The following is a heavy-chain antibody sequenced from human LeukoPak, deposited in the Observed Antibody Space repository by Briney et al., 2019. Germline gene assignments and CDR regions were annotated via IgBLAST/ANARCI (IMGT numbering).Heavy chain of an antibody. CDR3: ARVTATVTPGYYYYMDV. J-gene: IGHJ6*03. CDR2: IIPIFGTA. V-gene: IGHV1-69*13. D-gene: IGHD4-11*01. Sequence: GASVKVSCKASGGTFSSYAISWVRQAPGQGLEWMGGIIPIFGTANYAQKFQGRVTTTADESTSTAYMELSSLRSEDTAVYYCARVTATVTPGYYYYMDVWGKGTTVTVSS. CDR1: GGTFSSYA.